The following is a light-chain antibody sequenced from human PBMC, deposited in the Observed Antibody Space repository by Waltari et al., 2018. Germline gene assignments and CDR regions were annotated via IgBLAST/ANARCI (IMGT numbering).Light chain of an antibody. CDR1: SSDIGSYDR. V-gene: IGLV2-18*02. J-gene: IGLJ1*01. Sequence: QSALTQPPSVSGSPGQSVTISCTGTSSDIGSYDRVSWYQQSPGTAPKLVIYAVSNRPSGVPERFAGSKSGYTASLTISGLQAEDEADYYCCSYTTSDTYVFGTGTTVTVL. CDR3: CSYTTSDTYV. CDR2: AVS.